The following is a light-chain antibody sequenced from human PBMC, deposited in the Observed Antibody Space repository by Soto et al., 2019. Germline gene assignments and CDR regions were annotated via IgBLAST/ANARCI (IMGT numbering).Light chain of an antibody. CDR3: HQYGRSPIFT. J-gene: IGKJ3*01. Sequence: EIVLTQSPGTLSLSPGERATLSCRASQSVASNYLAWYQQRPGQAPRLLMYAASSRAAGVPDRFSGSGSGTDFTFTISRLEPEDFAVFFCHQYGRSPIFTFGPGTTVDIK. CDR2: AAS. CDR1: QSVASNY. V-gene: IGKV3-20*01.